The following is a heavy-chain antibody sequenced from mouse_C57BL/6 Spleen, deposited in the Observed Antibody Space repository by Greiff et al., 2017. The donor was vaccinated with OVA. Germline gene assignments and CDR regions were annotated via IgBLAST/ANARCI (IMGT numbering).Heavy chain of an antibody. D-gene: IGHD2-5*01. V-gene: IGHV5-9*01. CDR3: ARQEYSTYDFDY. CDR1: GFTFSSYT. J-gene: IGHJ2*01. CDR2: ISGGGGNT. Sequence: EVHLVESGGGLVKPGGSLKLSCAASGFTFSSYTMSWVRQTPEKRLEWVATISGGGGNTYYPDSVKGRFTISRDNAKNTLYLQMSSLRSEDTALYYCARQEYSTYDFDYWGQGTTLTVSS.